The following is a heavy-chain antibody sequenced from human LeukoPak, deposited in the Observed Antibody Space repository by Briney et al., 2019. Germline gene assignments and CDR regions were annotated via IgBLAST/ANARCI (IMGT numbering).Heavy chain of an antibody. J-gene: IGHJ4*02. D-gene: IGHD5-18*01. CDR2: LYYSGST. V-gene: IGHV4-59*08. CDR3: ARFGRGYSYGPFDY. Sequence: PSETLSLTCAVSGDSISSYYWSWVREPPGRGRECIGYLYYSGSTNYNPSLKSRVTISVGTSKNQFSLKLSSVTAADTAVYYCARFGRGYSYGPFDYWGQGTLVTVSS. CDR1: GDSISSYY.